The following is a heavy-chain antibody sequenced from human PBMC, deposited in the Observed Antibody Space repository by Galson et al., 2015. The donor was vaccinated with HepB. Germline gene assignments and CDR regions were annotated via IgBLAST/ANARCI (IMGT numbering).Heavy chain of an antibody. CDR3: AKSSTGWVVWREYVGGFDY. D-gene: IGHD3-16*01. CDR1: GFTFSSYA. V-gene: IGHV3-23*01. Sequence: SLRLSCAASGFTFSSYAMSWVRQAPGKGLEWVSAISGSGGSTYYADSVKGRFTISRDNSKNTLYLQMNSLRAEDTAVYYCAKSSTGWVVWREYVGGFDYWGQGTLVTVSS. J-gene: IGHJ4*02. CDR2: ISGSGGST.